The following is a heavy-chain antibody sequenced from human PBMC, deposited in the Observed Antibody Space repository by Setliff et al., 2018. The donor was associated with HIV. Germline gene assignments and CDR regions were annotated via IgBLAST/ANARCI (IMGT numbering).Heavy chain of an antibody. CDR3: ARDSGDDYSDYYYYGMDV. CDR1: GYTFTNYA. J-gene: IGHJ6*02. Sequence: ASVKVSCKASGYTFTNYAMHWVRQAPGQRLEWMGWSNAGNGDTKYSQKFQGRVTFTWDTSASTAYMELSSLRSEDTALYYCARDSGDDYSDYYYYGMDVWGQGTTVTSP. V-gene: IGHV1-3*01. D-gene: IGHD4-4*01. CDR2: SNAGNGDT.